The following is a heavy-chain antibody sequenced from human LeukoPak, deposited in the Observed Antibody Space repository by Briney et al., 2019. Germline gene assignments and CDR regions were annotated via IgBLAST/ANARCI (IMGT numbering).Heavy chain of an antibody. V-gene: IGHV1-69*04. CDR1: GGTFSSYA. CDR3: ARASTVTTGYYYYGMDV. D-gene: IGHD4-17*01. CDR2: IIPILGIA. J-gene: IGHJ6*02. Sequence: SVKVSCKASGGTFSSYAISWVRQAPGQGLEWVGSIIPILGIANYAQKFQGRVTITADRSTSTAYTELSRLSSEDTAVYYCARASTVTTGYYYYGMDVWGQGTTVTVSS.